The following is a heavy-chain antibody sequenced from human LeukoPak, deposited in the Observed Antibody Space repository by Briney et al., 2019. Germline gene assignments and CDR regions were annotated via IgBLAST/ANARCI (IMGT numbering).Heavy chain of an antibody. Sequence: SETLSLTCAVYGGSFSGYYWSWIRQPPGKGLEWIGEINHSGSTNYNPSLKSRVTISVDTSKNQFSLKLSSVTAADTAVYYCARVLPDYVWGSYRAYYFDYWGQGTLVTVSS. CDR2: INHSGST. CDR1: GGSFSGYY. D-gene: IGHD3-16*02. CDR3: ARVLPDYVWGSYRAYYFDY. V-gene: IGHV4-34*01. J-gene: IGHJ4*02.